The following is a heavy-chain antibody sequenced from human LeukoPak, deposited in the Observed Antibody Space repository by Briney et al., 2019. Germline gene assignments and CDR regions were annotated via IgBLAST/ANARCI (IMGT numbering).Heavy chain of an antibody. Sequence: SETLSLTCTVSGDSISSGAYYWSWVRQLPEKGLDWIGYIGYTGDTYYNPSLRSRTTISKDTSKTQFSLRLDSLTAADTAVYYCARVAAATTSPRFDFWGQGTLVTVSS. CDR1: GDSISSGAYY. D-gene: IGHD1-1*01. CDR3: ARVAAATTSPRFDF. J-gene: IGHJ4*02. CDR2: IGYTGDT. V-gene: IGHV4-31*03.